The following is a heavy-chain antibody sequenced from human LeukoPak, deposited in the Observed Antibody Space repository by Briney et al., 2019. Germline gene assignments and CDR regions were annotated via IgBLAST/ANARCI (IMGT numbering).Heavy chain of an antibody. J-gene: IGHJ3*02. D-gene: IGHD3-10*01. CDR1: GFTFDDYA. Sequence: PGGSLRLSCAASGFTFDDYAMHWVRHAPGKGLEWVSGISWNSGSIGYADSVKGRFTISRDNAKNSLYLQMNSLRAEDTALYYCAKDFSRITMVRGVIRGGAFDIWGQGTMVTVSS. V-gene: IGHV3-9*01. CDR2: ISWNSGSI. CDR3: AKDFSRITMVRGVIRGGAFDI.